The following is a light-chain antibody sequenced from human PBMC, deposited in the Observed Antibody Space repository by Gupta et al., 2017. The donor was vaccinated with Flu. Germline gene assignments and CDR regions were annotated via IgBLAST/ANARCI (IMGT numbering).Light chain of an antibody. Sequence: EVVLTQSPDPLSLSPGERASLSCRASQSVSNNYLAWYQQKPGQAPRLLIYGTSSRATGIPDSFSGSGSGTDFTLTISRLEPEDFAVYYCQQYGTSPQTFGQGTKLEMK. J-gene: IGKJ2*01. V-gene: IGKV3-20*01. CDR3: QQYGTSPQT. CDR2: GTS. CDR1: QSVSNNY.